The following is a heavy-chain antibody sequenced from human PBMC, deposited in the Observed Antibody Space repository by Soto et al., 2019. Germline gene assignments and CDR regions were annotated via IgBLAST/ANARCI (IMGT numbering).Heavy chain of an antibody. Sequence: QVQLVQSGAEVKKPGSSVKVSCKASGGTFSSYAISWVRQAPGQGLEWMGGIIPIFGTANYAQKFQGRVTITEDESTSTAYMELSSLRSEDTAVYYCASPIANRAYYYYGMDVWGQGNTVTVSS. CDR1: GGTFSSYA. V-gene: IGHV1-69*01. CDR2: IIPIFGTA. J-gene: IGHJ6*02. CDR3: ASPIANRAYYYYGMDV. D-gene: IGHD6-13*01.